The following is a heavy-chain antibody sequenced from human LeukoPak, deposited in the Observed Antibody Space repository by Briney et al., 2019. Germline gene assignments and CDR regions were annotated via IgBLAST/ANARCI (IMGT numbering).Heavy chain of an antibody. CDR1: GFTFSSYG. V-gene: IGHV3-33*01. Sequence: GGSLRLSCAASGFTFSSYGMHWVRQAPGKGLEWVAVIWYDGSNKYYADSVKGRFTISRDNSKNTLYLQMNSLRAEDTAVYYCARVTEAGTEFDYWGQGTLVTVSS. CDR3: ARVTEAGTEFDY. J-gene: IGHJ4*02. D-gene: IGHD6-19*01. CDR2: IWYDGSNK.